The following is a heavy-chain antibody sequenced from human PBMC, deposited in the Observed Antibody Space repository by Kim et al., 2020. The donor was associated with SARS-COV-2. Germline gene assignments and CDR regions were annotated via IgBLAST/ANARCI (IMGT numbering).Heavy chain of an antibody. D-gene: IGHD4-17*01. Sequence: SVKSRITINPDTSKNQFSLQLNSVTPEDTAVYYCARDRAVTNYYYYGMDVWGQGTTVTVSS. J-gene: IGHJ6*02. CDR3: ARDRAVTNYYYYGMDV. V-gene: IGHV6-1*01.